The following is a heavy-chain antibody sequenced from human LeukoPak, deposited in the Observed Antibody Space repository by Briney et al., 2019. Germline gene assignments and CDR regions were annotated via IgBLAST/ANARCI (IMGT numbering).Heavy chain of an antibody. CDR2: ISGSGGST. V-gene: IGHV3-23*01. D-gene: IGHD6-19*01. J-gene: IGHJ3*02. CDR1: GFTFSSYA. Sequence: GGSLRLSCAASGFTFSSYAMSWVRQAPGKGLEWVSGISGSGGSTYYADSVKGRFTISRDNSKDTLFLQMNSLRAEDTAVYYCAKPYSSGWWGAFDIWGQGTMVTVSS. CDR3: AKPYSSGWWGAFDI.